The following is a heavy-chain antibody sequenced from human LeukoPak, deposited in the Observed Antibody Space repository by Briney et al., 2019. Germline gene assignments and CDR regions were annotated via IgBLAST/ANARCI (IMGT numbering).Heavy chain of an antibody. Sequence: EASVKVSCKASRGTFSSYAISWVRQAPGQGLEWMGGIIPIFGTANYAQKFQGRVTITADESTSTAYMELSSLRSEDTAVYYCARGDNWGFDYWGQGTLVTVSS. J-gene: IGHJ4*02. CDR1: RGTFSSYA. CDR2: IIPIFGTA. V-gene: IGHV1-69*13. D-gene: IGHD7-27*01. CDR3: ARGDNWGFDY.